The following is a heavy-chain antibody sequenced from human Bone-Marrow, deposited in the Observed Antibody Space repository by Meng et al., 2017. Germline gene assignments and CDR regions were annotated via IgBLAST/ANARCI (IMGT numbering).Heavy chain of an antibody. CDR1: GFTFGDYA. CDR3: TRELPSYYYDSSGYYALGNAFDI. J-gene: IGHJ3*02. Sequence: GGSLRLSCTASGFTFGDYAMSWFRQAPGKGLERVGFIRSKAYGGTTEYAASVKGRFTISRDDSKSIAYLQMNSLKTEDTAVYYCTRELPSYYYDSSGYYALGNAFDIWGQGTMVTVSS. V-gene: IGHV3-49*03. CDR2: IRSKAYGGTT. D-gene: IGHD3-22*01.